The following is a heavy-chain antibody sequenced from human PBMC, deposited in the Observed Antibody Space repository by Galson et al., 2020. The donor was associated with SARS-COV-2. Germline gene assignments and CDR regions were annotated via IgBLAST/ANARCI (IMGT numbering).Heavy chain of an antibody. J-gene: IGHJ4*02. Sequence: GGSLRLSCAASGFSISTYDMMWVRQAPGKGLEWVSIISGDSRAIYYANSVKGRFTISRDNSKNTLYLQMNSLRVDDTALYCCTKGSWGDDWGQGTLVTVSS. D-gene: IGHD1-26*01. CDR3: TKGSWGDD. CDR1: GFSISTYD. CDR2: ISGDSRAI. V-gene: IGHV3-23*01.